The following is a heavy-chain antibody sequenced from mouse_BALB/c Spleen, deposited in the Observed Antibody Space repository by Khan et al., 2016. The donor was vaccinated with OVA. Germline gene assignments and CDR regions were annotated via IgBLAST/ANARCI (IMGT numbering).Heavy chain of an antibody. Sequence: QVRLKQSGPGLVAPSQSLSITCTVSGFSLTSYGVHWVRQPPGKGLEWLGVIRAGGSTNNNSALMSRLSIRKKNSKTQVFLAMNRLQADDTAMYCCAGLGHIWGQGTTLTVSS. D-gene: IGHD3-1*01. V-gene: IGHV2-9*02. CDR3: AGLGHI. CDR1: GFSLTSYG. J-gene: IGHJ2*01. CDR2: IRAGGST.